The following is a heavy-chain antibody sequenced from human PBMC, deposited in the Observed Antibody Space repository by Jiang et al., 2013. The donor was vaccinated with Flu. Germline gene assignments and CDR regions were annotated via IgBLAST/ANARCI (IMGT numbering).Heavy chain of an antibody. J-gene: IGHJ5*02. Sequence: SCAASGFTFSSYAMSWVRQAPGKGLEWVSGISGNGGGTYYADSVKGRFTISRDNSKNTLYLQMNSLRAEDTAVYYCAKANSYNSGYYNPWGQGTLVTVSS. CDR3: AKANSYNSGYYNP. V-gene: IGHV3-23*01. CDR1: GFTFSSYA. D-gene: IGHD3-22*01. CDR2: ISGNGGGT.